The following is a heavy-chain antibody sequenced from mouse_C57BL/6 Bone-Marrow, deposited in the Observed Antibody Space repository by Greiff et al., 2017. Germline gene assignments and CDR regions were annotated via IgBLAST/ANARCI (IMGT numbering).Heavy chain of an antibody. CDR3: ASSYYYGSIAY. Sequence: VQLQQSGPELVKPGASVKLSCKASGYTFTSYDINWVKQRPGQGLEWIGWIYPRDGSTKYNEKFKGKATLTVDTSSSTAYMELHSLTSEDSAVYFCASSYYYGSIAYWGQGTLVTVSA. J-gene: IGHJ3*01. D-gene: IGHD1-1*01. CDR1: GYTFTSYD. V-gene: IGHV1-85*01. CDR2: IYPRDGST.